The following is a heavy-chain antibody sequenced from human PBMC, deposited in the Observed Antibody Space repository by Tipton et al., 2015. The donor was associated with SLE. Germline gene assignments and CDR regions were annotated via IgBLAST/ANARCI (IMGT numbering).Heavy chain of an antibody. V-gene: IGHV4-59*08. J-gene: IGHJ4*02. D-gene: IGHD2-8*01. CDR3: ARLGYCTSGVCYTGIDY. Sequence: TLSLTCTVSGGSISVYYWSWIRQPPGKGLEWIGFIYYNGGTNYNPSLESRLTISVDTSKKQFSLNLSSVTAADTAVYYCARLGYCTSGVCYTGIDYWGQGILVTVSS. CDR1: GGSISVYY. CDR2: IYYNGGT.